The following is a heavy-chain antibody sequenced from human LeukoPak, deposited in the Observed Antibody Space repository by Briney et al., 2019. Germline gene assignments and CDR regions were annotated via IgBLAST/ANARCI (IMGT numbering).Heavy chain of an antibody. CDR3: AREWIHAFDI. Sequence: GGSLRLSCAASRFTFSSYAMHWVRQAPGKGLEWVAVISYDGSNKYYADSVKGRFTISRDNSKNTLYLQMNSLRAEDTAVYYCAREWIHAFDIWGQGTMVTVSS. CDR2: ISYDGSNK. J-gene: IGHJ3*02. D-gene: IGHD5-18*01. CDR1: RFTFSSYA. V-gene: IGHV3-30*04.